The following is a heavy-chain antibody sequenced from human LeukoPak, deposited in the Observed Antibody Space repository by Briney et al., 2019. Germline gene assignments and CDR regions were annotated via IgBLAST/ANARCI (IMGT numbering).Heavy chain of an antibody. D-gene: IGHD3-9*01. V-gene: IGHV3-48*03. CDR3: ARGGVVRYFDWLSEYYFDY. CDR1: GFTFGSYE. CDR2: ISSSGSTI. Sequence: GGSLRLSCAASGFTFGSYEMNWVRQAPGKGLEWVSCISSSGSTIYYADSVKGRFTISRDNAKNSLYLQMNSLRAEDTAVYYCARGGVVRYFDWLSEYYFDYWGQGTLVTVSS. J-gene: IGHJ4*02.